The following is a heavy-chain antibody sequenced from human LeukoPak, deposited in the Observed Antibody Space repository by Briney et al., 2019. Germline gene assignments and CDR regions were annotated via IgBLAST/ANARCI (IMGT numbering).Heavy chain of an antibody. D-gene: IGHD3-16*01. V-gene: IGHV1-18*01. CDR2: ISAYNGNT. CDR3: ATFGDLGFDY. Sequence: ASVKVSCKASGYTFTSYGISWVRQAPGQGLEWMGWISAYNGNTNYAQKFQGRVTITADESTSTAYMELSSLRSEDTAVYYCATFGDLGFDYWGQGTLVTVSS. J-gene: IGHJ4*02. CDR1: GYTFTSYG.